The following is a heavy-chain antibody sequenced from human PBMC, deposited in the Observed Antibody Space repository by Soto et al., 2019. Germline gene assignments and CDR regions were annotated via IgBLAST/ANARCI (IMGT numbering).Heavy chain of an antibody. D-gene: IGHD2-21*02. J-gene: IGHJ5*02. V-gene: IGHV5-51*01. CDR1: GYSFTSYW. Sequence: PGESLKISCKGSGYSFTSYWIGWVRQMPGKGLEWMGTIYPGDSDTRYSPSFQGQVTISADKSISTACLQWSSLKASDTAMYYCARIAYCGGDCYSPGWFDPWGQGTLVTVSS. CDR3: ARIAYCGGDCYSPGWFDP. CDR2: IYPGDSDT.